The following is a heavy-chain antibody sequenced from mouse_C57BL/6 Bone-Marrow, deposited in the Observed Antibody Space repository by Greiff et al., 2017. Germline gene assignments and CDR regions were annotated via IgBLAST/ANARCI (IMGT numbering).Heavy chain of an antibody. Sequence: LVESGAELVRPGTSVKVSCKASGYAFTNYLIEWVKQRPGQGLEWIGVINPGSGGTNYNEKFKGKATLTADKSSSTAYMQLSSLTSEDSAVYFCARSGHSDYWGQGTTLTVSS. CDR3: ARSGHSDY. V-gene: IGHV1-54*01. J-gene: IGHJ2*01. D-gene: IGHD3-1*01. CDR2: INPGSGGT. CDR1: GYAFTNYL.